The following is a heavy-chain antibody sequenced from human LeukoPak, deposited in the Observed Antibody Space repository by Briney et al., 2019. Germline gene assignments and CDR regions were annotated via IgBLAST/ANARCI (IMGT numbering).Heavy chain of an antibody. J-gene: IGHJ3*02. CDR3: AKINPDLTDAFEI. V-gene: IGHV3-23*01. CDR1: GFTFSTYA. Sequence: GGSLRLSCAASGFTFSTYALSWVRQAPGKGLEWVSSIVGSGSSTFYADSVKGRFTISRDNSRNTLYLQMNSLRADDTAIYLCAKINPDLTDAFEIWGQGTMVTVS. D-gene: IGHD1-14*01. CDR2: IVGSGSST.